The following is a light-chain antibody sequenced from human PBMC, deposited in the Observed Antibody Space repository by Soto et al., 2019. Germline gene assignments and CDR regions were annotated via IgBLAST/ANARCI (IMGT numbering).Light chain of an antibody. J-gene: IGKJ4*01. CDR3: YQRRNCPRT. CDR2: DVS. V-gene: IGKV3-11*01. Sequence: EVVLTQYPDTLSLSPGGSATLSCKASQSVISYLAGYQQRPGQALRLLIYDVSKSATGIPTRFSGSGSRTDGTLTINSLEPEDFVIYFCYQRRNCPRTFGGGTKLEIK. CDR1: QSVISY.